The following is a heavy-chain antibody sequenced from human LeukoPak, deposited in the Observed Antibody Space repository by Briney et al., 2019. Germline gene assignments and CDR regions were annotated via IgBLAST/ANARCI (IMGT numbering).Heavy chain of an antibody. CDR1: GFTFSSYS. J-gene: IGHJ4*02. V-gene: IGHV3-23*01. CDR2: MSGSGSST. Sequence: PGGSLRLSCAASGFTFSSYSMHWVRQAPGKGLEWVAVMSGSGSSTYYADSVEGRFTISRDNSKNTLYLQMNSLRAEDTAVYYCAKLSPFDWLLYPGGYFDYWGQGTLVTVSS. D-gene: IGHD3-9*01. CDR3: AKLSPFDWLLYPGGYFDY.